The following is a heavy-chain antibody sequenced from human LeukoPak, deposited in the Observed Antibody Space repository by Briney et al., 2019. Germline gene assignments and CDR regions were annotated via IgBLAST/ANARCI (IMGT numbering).Heavy chain of an antibody. CDR2: INPNSGGT. CDR3: ARTGWGYYGSGSYYYGMDV. J-gene: IGHJ6*02. V-gene: IGHV1-2*02. CDR1: GYTFTGYY. D-gene: IGHD3-10*01. Sequence: ASVKASCKASGYTFTGYYMHWVRQAPGQGLEWMGWINPNSGGTNYAQKFQGRVTMTRDTSISTAYMELSRLRSDDTAVYYCARTGWGYYGSGSYYYGMDVWGQGTTVTVSS.